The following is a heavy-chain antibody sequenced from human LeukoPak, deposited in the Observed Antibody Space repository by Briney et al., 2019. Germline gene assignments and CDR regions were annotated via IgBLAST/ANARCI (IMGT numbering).Heavy chain of an antibody. D-gene: IGHD1-14*01. CDR3: AKDKTRGPGDY. J-gene: IGHJ4*02. V-gene: IGHV3-43*02. Sequence: PEGSLRLSCAASGFTFDDYAMHWVRQTPGKGLECVSLISEDGGDTWYADSVKGRFTISRDNSKNSLYLQMNSLRAEDTAFYYCAKDKTRGPGDYWGQGTLVTVSS. CDR2: ISEDGGDT. CDR1: GFTFDDYA.